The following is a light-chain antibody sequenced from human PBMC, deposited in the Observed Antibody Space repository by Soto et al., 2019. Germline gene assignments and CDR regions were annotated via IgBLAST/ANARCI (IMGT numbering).Light chain of an antibody. Sequence: EIVLTQSPATLSLSPGDRATLSCRASHSVSSYLAWYQQRPGQAPRLLIYDVSNRATGIRARFSGSGSGTDFNLNISSLEPEDFAVYYCQQRNSRYTFGPGTKLEIK. CDR3: QQRNSRYT. V-gene: IGKV3-11*01. CDR1: HSVSSY. J-gene: IGKJ2*01. CDR2: DVS.